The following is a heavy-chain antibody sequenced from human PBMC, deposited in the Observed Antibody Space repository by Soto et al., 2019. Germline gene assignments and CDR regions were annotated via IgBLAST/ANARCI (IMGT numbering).Heavy chain of an antibody. CDR2: IKQDGSEK. CDR3: AGDSSSIVPGSWFDP. J-gene: IGHJ5*02. Sequence: GGSLRLSCAASGFTFSSYWMSWVRQAPGKGLEWVANIKQDGSEKYYVDSVKGRFTISRDNAKNSLYLQMNSLRAEDTAVYYCAGDSSSIVPGSWFDPWGQGTLVTVSS. D-gene: IGHD2-2*01. V-gene: IGHV3-7*01. CDR1: GFTFSSYW.